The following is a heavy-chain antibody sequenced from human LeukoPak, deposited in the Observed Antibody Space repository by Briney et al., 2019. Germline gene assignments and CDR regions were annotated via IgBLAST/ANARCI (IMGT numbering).Heavy chain of an antibody. J-gene: IGHJ3*02. CDR1: GYSVTDYW. CDR2: IYPGDSDI. CDR3: ARPAAAGSSFSAFDI. V-gene: IGHV5-51*01. Sequence: GESLKISCKGSGYSVTDYWIGWVRQMPGKGLEWMGIIYPGDSDIRYSPSFQGQVTISADKSISTAYLQWSSLKASDTAMYYCARPAAAGSSFSAFDIWGQGTMVTVSS. D-gene: IGHD6-13*01.